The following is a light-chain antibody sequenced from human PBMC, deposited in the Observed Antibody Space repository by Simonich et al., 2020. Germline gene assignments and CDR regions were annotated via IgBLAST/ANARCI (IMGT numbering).Light chain of an antibody. J-gene: IGKJ3*01. V-gene: IGKV4-1*01. Sequence: DIVMTQSPDSLAVSLRERATINCKSSQSVLYSSNNKNYLAWYQQKPGQPPKLLIYWASTREAGVPDRFSGSGSGPDFTLTISSLQAEDVAVYYCQQYYSTPFTFGPGTKVDIK. CDR3: QQYYSTPFT. CDR2: WAS. CDR1: QSVLYSSNNKNY.